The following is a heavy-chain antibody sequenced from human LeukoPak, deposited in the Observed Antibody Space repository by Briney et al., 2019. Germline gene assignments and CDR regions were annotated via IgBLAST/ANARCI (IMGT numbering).Heavy chain of an antibody. CDR1: GFAFSDHY. D-gene: IGHD3-10*01. CDR2: INHSGST. V-gene: IGHV4-34*01. Sequence: GSLRLSCAASGFAFSDHYLDWVRQAPGKGLEWIGEINHSGSTNYNPSLKSRVTISVDTSKNQFSLKLSSVTAADTAVYYCARGQERFGELLLEGFDYWGQGTLVTVSS. CDR3: ARGQERFGELLLEGFDY. J-gene: IGHJ4*02.